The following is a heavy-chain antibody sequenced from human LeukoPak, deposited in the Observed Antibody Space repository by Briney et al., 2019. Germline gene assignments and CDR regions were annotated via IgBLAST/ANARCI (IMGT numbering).Heavy chain of an antibody. Sequence: PGGSLRLSCAASGFTFSSYSMNWVRQAPGKGLEWASSISSSSSYIYYADSVKGRFTISRDNAKNSLYLQMNSLRAEDTAVYYCARGLRYFDWLLYPDAFDIWGQGTMVTVSS. CDR3: ARGLRYFDWLLYPDAFDI. CDR2: ISSSSSYI. D-gene: IGHD3-9*01. J-gene: IGHJ3*02. V-gene: IGHV3-21*01. CDR1: GFTFSSYS.